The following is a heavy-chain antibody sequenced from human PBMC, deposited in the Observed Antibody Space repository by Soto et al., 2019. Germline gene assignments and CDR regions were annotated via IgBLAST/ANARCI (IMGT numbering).Heavy chain of an antibody. J-gene: IGHJ5*02. Sequence: VQLVESGGGLVQPGGSLRLSCAASGFTFSDHHMDWVRQAPGKGLEWVGRIRNKARSYTTDYAASVKGRFTISRDDTEKSVYMQMNGLKTEDKAVYYCVRRVVVNSVGGFDPWGQGKLVTV. V-gene: IGHV3-72*01. CDR2: IRNKARSYTT. D-gene: IGHD3-22*01. CDR1: GFTFSDHH. CDR3: VRRVVVNSVGGFDP.